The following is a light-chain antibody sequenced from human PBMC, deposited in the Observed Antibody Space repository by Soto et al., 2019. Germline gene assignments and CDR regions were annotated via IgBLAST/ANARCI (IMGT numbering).Light chain of an antibody. Sequence: EIVLTQSPGTLSLSPGERATLSCRASQSVSSSYLAWYQQKPGQAPRLLIYGASSRATGIPDRFSGSGSGTDFTLTISRLEPDDFAVYYGQQYGSSPGTFGQGTKVEIK. CDR2: GAS. CDR3: QQYGSSPGT. V-gene: IGKV3-20*01. J-gene: IGKJ1*01. CDR1: QSVSSSY.